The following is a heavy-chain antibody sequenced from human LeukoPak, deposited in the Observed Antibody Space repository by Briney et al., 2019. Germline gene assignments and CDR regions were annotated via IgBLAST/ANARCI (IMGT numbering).Heavy chain of an antibody. CDR2: ISGSGGST. D-gene: IGHD2-2*01. CDR1: GFTFSSYA. CDR3: AKSKTPYCSSANCLMFDY. V-gene: IGHV3-23*01. Sequence: GGSLRLSCAASGFTFSSYAMSWVRQAPGKGLEWVSGISGSGGSTYYADSVKGRVTISRDNSKNTLYLQMNSLRAEDTAVYYCAKSKTPYCSSANCLMFDYWGQGALVTVSS. J-gene: IGHJ4*02.